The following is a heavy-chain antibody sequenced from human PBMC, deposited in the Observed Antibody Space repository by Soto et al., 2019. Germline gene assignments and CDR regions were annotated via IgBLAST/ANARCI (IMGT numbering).Heavy chain of an antibody. CDR2: IKQDGSEK. CDR1: GFTFSSYW. V-gene: IGHV3-7*03. CDR3: ASYRGYSSSWSDDNWFDP. J-gene: IGHJ5*02. Sequence: EVQLVESGGGLVQPGGSLRLSCAASGFTFSSYWMSWVRQAPGKGLEWVANIKQDGSEKYYVDSVKGRFTISRDNAKNSLYLQMNSLRAEDTAVYYCASYRGYSSSWSDDNWFDPWGQGTLVTVSS. D-gene: IGHD6-13*01.